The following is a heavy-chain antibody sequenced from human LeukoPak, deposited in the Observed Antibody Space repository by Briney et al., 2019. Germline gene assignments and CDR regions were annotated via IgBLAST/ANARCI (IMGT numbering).Heavy chain of an antibody. CDR1: GGSVSSGSYY. CDR2: IYYSGST. CDR3: AREKGHSSSWYALGAFDY. D-gene: IGHD6-13*01. J-gene: IGHJ4*02. V-gene: IGHV4-61*01. Sequence: PSETLSLTCTVSGGSVSSGSYYWSWIRQPPGKGLEWIGYIYYSGSTNYNPSLKSRVTISVDTSKNQFSLKLSSVTAADTAVYYCAREKGHSSSWYALGAFDYWGQGTLVTVSS.